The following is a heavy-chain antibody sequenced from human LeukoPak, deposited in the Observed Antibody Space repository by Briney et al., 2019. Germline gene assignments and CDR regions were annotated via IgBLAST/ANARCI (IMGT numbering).Heavy chain of an antibody. V-gene: IGHV1-18*01. CDR1: GYTFTSYG. Sequence: ASVEVSCKASGYTFTSYGISWVRQAPGQRLEWMGWISAYNGNTNYAQKLQGRVTMTTDTSTSTAYMELRSLRSDDTAVYYCARVQLCSSTSCHNWFDPWGQGTLVTVSS. D-gene: IGHD2-2*01. J-gene: IGHJ5*02. CDR3: ARVQLCSSTSCHNWFDP. CDR2: ISAYNGNT.